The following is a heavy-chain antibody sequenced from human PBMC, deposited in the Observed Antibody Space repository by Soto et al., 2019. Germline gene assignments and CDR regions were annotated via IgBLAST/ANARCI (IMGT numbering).Heavy chain of an antibody. CDR2: IIPIFGTA. CDR3: ARDPVATVTKIYYYYGMDV. V-gene: IGHV1-69*13. J-gene: IGHJ6*02. Sequence: GASVKVSCKASGGTFSSYAISWVRQAPGQGLEWMGGIIPIFGTANYAQKFKGRVTITADESTSTAYMELSSLRSEDTAVYYCARDPVATVTKIYYYYGMDVWGQGTTVTVSS. D-gene: IGHD4-4*01. CDR1: GGTFSSYA.